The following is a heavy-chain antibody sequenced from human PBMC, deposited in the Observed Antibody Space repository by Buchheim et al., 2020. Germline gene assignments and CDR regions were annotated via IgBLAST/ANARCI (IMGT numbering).Heavy chain of an antibody. D-gene: IGHD6-13*01. CDR2: VSHSGST. J-gene: IGHJ5*01. CDR1: GGSFSGYY. Sequence: QVQLQQWGAGLLKPSETLSLTCAVYGGSFSGYYWSWIRQPPGKGLEWIGEVSHSGSTNYNSFLKSRVTISVYTSKNQLSLKLRSVAAADTAVYYCARAKYSSSWYFGFDSWGQGTL. CDR3: ARAKYSSSWYFGFDS. V-gene: IGHV4-34*01.